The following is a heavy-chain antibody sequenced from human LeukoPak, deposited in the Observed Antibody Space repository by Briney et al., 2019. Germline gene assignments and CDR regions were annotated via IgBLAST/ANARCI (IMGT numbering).Heavy chain of an antibody. D-gene: IGHD3-22*01. CDR2: ISGSGGST. CDR1: GFTFSSYA. V-gene: IGHV3-23*01. CDR3: ANFYYDSSGYTPLGDY. Sequence: GGSLRLSCAASGFTFSSYAMSWVRQAPGKGLEWVSAISGSGGSTYYADSVKGRFTISRDNSKNTLYLQMNSLRAEDTAVYYCANFYYDSSGYTPLGDYWGQGTLVTVSS. J-gene: IGHJ4*02.